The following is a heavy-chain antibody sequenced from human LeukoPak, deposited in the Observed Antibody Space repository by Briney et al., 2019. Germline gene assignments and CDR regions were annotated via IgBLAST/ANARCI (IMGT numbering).Heavy chain of an antibody. D-gene: IGHD3-3*01. J-gene: IGHJ4*02. CDR2: IYYSGDT. CDR3: ASQRNHDFWSGYGHFEH. V-gene: IGHV4-39*01. Sequence: SETLSLTCTVSGGSICISNYYWGWIRQPPGKGLEWIGSIYYSGDTYYNPSLKSRVTISVDTSKNQFSLKMSSVTAADTAVYYCASQRNHDFWSGYGHFEHWGQGTLVTVSS. CDR1: GGSICISNYY.